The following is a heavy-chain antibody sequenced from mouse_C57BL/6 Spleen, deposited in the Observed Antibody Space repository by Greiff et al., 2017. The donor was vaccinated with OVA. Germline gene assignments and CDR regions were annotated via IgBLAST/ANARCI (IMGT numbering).Heavy chain of an antibody. V-gene: IGHV1-69*01. CDR1: GYTFTSYW. Sequence: QVQLQQPGAELVMPGASVKLSCTASGYTFTSYWMHWVKQRPGQGLEWIGEIDPSDSYTNYNQKFKGKSTLTVDKSSSTAYLQLSSLTSEDSAVYYCARITTVVGDYAMDYWGQGTSVTVSS. J-gene: IGHJ4*01. CDR2: IDPSDSYT. CDR3: ARITTVVGDYAMDY. D-gene: IGHD1-1*01.